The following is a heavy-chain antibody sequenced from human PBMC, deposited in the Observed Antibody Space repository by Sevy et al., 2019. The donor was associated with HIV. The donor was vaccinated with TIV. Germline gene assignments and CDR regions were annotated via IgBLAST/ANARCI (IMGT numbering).Heavy chain of an antibody. V-gene: IGHV1-69*13. CDR3: ARGGGNGWYYFDY. J-gene: IGHJ4*02. CDR1: GGTYSSYG. Sequence: ASVKVSCKASGGTYSSYGISWVRQAPGQGLEWMGGIIPILGTVNYAQKFQGRVTITADESTKTAYMELSSLRSEDTAVYYCARGGGNGWYYFDYWGQETLVTVSS. CDR2: IIPILGTV. D-gene: IGHD6-19*01.